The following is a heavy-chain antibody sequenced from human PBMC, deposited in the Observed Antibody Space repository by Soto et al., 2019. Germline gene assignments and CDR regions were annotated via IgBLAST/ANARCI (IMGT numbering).Heavy chain of an antibody. V-gene: IGHV4-30-2*01. CDR2: IYQSGST. CDR1: GGSISSGGYS. J-gene: IGHJ4*02. CDR3: ASGGFLVFCGGATRQNLFAF. D-gene: IGHD2-21*01. Sequence: SETLSLTCGVSGGSISSGGYSWSWIRQPPGKGLEWIGYIYQSGSTFYNPSLKSRVTISLDKSKNQFSLNLSSVTAADTAVYFCASGGFLVFCGGATRQNLFAFGGRGALVTVSA.